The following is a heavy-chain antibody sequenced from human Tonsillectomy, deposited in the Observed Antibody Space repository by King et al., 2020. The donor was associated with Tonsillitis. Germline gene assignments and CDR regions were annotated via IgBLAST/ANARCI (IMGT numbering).Heavy chain of an antibody. V-gene: IGHV3-74*01. D-gene: IGHD2-2*01. Sequence: VQLVESGGGLVQPGGSLRLSCAASGFTFSNYWMHWVRQAPGKGLVWVSRINTDGSSTNYADSVKGRFTISRDNAKNTLYLQMKRLRAEDTAVYYCVTLEGYCTSTNCYDYWGQGALVTVSS. CDR1: GFTFSNYW. J-gene: IGHJ4*02. CDR3: VTLEGYCTSTNCYDY. CDR2: INTDGSST.